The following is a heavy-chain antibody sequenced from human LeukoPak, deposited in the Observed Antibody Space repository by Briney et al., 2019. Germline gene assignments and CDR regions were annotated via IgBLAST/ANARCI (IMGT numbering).Heavy chain of an antibody. D-gene: IGHD1-20*01. CDR3: ARSVYDWNPRYYMDV. V-gene: IGHV4-59*01. CDR1: GGSIHSYY. Sequence: SETLSLTCSVSGGSIHSYYWTWIRQPPGKGLEWIGYIYHNGGSSYNPSLKSRVTLSIDTSKKNFSVKLTSVTAADTAVYYCARSVYDWNPRYYMDVWGEGTTVTVSS. J-gene: IGHJ6*03. CDR2: IYHNGGS.